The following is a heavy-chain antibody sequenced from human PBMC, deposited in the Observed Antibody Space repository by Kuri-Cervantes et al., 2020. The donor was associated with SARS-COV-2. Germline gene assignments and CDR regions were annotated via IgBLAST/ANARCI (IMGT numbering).Heavy chain of an antibody. Sequence: GGSLRLSCAASGFTFSNAWMSWVRQAPGKGLEWVAVIWYDGSNKYYADSVKGRFTISRDNSKNTLYLQMNSLRAEDTAVYYCARSHKDVVVVPAARGYYYGMDVWGQGTTVTVSS. D-gene: IGHD2-2*01. CDR1: GFTFSNAW. V-gene: IGHV3-33*08. CDR3: ARSHKDVVVVPAARGYYYGMDV. CDR2: IWYDGSNK. J-gene: IGHJ6*02.